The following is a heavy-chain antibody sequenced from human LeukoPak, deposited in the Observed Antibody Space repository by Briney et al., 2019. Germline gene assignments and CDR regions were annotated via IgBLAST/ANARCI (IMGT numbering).Heavy chain of an antibody. Sequence: SQTLSLTCVVSGASISSGGYSWSWIRQPPGKGLEWIGYIYHSGSTYYNPSLKSRVTISVDRSKNQFSLKLSSVTAADTAVYYCARVRGSTSLGAFDIWGQGTMVTVSS. CDR3: ARVRGSTSLGAFDI. CDR2: IYHSGST. CDR1: GASISSGGYS. V-gene: IGHV4-30-2*01. D-gene: IGHD2-2*01. J-gene: IGHJ3*02.